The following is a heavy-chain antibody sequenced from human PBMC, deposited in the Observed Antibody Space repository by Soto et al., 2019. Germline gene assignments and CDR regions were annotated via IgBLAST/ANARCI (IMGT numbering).Heavy chain of an antibody. Sequence: SVKVSCKASGGTFSSYAISWVRQAPGQGLEWMGGIIPIFGTANYAQKFQGRVTITADESTSTAYMELSSLRSEDTAVYYCARKKLDCGGDCYEYDYWAREPWSPSPQ. CDR3: ARKKLDCGGDCYEYDY. J-gene: IGHJ4*02. D-gene: IGHD2-21*02. V-gene: IGHV1-69*13. CDR2: IIPIFGTA. CDR1: GGTFSSYA.